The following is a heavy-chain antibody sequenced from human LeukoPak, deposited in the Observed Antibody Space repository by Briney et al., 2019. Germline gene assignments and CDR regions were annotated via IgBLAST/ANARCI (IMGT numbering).Heavy chain of an antibody. CDR1: GGSISSYY. Sequence: PSETLSLTCTVSGGSISSYYWSWIRQPPGKGLEWIGYIYYSGSTNYNPSLKSRVTISVDTSKNQFSLKLSSVTAADTAVYYCARAGYSSGWYFQHWGQGTLVTVSS. D-gene: IGHD6-19*01. V-gene: IGHV4-59*01. CDR2: IYYSGST. CDR3: ARAGYSSGWYFQH. J-gene: IGHJ1*01.